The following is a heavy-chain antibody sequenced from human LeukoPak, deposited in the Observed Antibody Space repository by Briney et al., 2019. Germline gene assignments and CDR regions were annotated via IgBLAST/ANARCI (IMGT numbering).Heavy chain of an antibody. V-gene: IGHV3-30*18. D-gene: IGHD3-9*01. J-gene: IGHJ6*02. CDR2: ISYDGSNK. CDR3: AKAFFINRYDILTGFNYGMDV. Sequence: PGGSLRLSCAASGFTFSSYGMHWVRQAPGKGLEWVAVISYDGSNKYYADSVKGRFTISRDNSKNTLYLQMNSLRAEDTAVYYCAKAFFINRYDILTGFNYGMDVWGQGTTVTVSS. CDR1: GFTFSSYG.